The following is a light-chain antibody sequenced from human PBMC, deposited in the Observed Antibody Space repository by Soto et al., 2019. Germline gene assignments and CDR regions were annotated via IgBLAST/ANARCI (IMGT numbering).Light chain of an antibody. CDR2: EVS. CDR1: SSDVGGYNY. CDR3: CSYAGSDTDV. Sequence: QSALTQPRSVSGSPRQSVTISCTGTSSDVGGYNYVSWYQQHPGKAPKVIIYEVSERPSGVPDRFSGSKSGNTASLTISGLQAGDEADYYCCSYAGSDTDVFGGGTQLTV. V-gene: IGLV2-11*01. J-gene: IGLJ2*01.